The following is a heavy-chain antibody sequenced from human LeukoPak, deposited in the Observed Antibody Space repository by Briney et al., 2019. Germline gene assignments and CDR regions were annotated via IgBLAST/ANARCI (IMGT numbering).Heavy chain of an antibody. Sequence: QPGGSLRLSCAASGFLFSGYAMTWVRQAPGKGLEWVTFISYDGSDKNYTDSVKGRFTISRDNSQNTVYLQMNSLRPDDTAVYYCARLHRRPVLSVIRGLMTGYFDYWGQGALVTVSA. J-gene: IGHJ4*02. D-gene: IGHD3-10*01. CDR3: ARLHRRPVLSVIRGLMTGYFDY. CDR2: ISYDGSDK. V-gene: IGHV3-30*10. CDR1: GFLFSGYA.